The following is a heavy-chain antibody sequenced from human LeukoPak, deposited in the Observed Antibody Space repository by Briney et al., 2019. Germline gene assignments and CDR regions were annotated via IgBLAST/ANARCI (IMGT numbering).Heavy chain of an antibody. CDR2: IYPGDSDT. CDR3: ARTSQLLWFGDSYGWTTYFDY. V-gene: IGHV5-51*01. J-gene: IGHJ4*02. D-gene: IGHD3-10*01. CDR1: GYSFTSYW. Sequence: GESLKISCKGSGYSFTSYWIGWVRHMPGKGLEWMGIIYPGDSDTRYSPSFQGQVTISADKSISTAYLQWSSLKASDTAMYYCARTSQLLWFGDSYGWTTYFDYWGQGTLVTVSS.